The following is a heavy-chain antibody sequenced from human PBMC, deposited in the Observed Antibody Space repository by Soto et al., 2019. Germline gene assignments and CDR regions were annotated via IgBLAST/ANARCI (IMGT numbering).Heavy chain of an antibody. J-gene: IGHJ4*02. D-gene: IGHD3-10*01. CDR1: GFSLTTSGVG. Sequence: QITLKESGPTLVKPTQTLTLTCTFSGFSLTTSGVGVGWIRQPPGKALEWLAVIYWDDEKSYRPSLKSRLAVTKDTSKNQVVLTMTNLDPVDTATYYCAHRTYYTSGRQFDYWGQGTLVTVSS. V-gene: IGHV2-5*02. CDR3: AHRTYYTSGRQFDY. CDR2: IYWDDEK.